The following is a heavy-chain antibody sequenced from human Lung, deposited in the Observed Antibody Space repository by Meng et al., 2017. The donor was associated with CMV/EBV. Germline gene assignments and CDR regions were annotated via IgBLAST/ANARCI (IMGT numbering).Heavy chain of an antibody. V-gene: IGHV3-30*02. J-gene: IGHJ6*02. CDR1: GFYFSDYG. D-gene: IGHD1-26*01. CDR2: IHYDESDK. Sequence: GGSLRLXCTASGFYFSDYGMHWVRQAPGKGLEWVTFIHYDESDKYYTDSVKGRFTISRDNSKKTLYLQMNSLRAEDTAVYYCARSYNGKYYPPYYYYYYGIDVXDQGXTVTVSS. CDR3: ARSYNGKYYPPYYYYYYGIDV.